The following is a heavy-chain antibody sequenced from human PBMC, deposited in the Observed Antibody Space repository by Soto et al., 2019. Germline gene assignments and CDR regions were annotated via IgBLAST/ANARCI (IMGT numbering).Heavy chain of an antibody. CDR2: ISGSTGTT. Sequence: GGSLRLSCAASGFTFSNFAMSWVRHAPGKGLEWVSEISGSTGTTYYADSVKGRFIISRDNSKNKLHLQMNSLRAEYTAVYYCAKDTSSSPYYMDVWGKGTTVTVSS. CDR3: AKDTSSSPYYMDV. D-gene: IGHD2-2*01. V-gene: IGHV3-23*01. CDR1: GFTFSNFA. J-gene: IGHJ6*03.